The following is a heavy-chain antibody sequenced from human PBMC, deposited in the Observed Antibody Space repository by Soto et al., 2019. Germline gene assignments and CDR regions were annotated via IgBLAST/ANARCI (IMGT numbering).Heavy chain of an antibody. CDR2: IHNDGSTT. CDR1: GFTFSSYW. J-gene: IGHJ4*01. Sequence: EVQLVESEGGLVQPGGSVRLSCAASGFTFSSYWMHWVRQAPGKGLMWVSRIHNDGSTTRYADSVKGRFTISRDNAKNTLYLQMSSLRVEDTAVYYCARDNWSSYWGQGTLVIVSS. V-gene: IGHV3-74*01. CDR3: ARDNWSSY. D-gene: IGHD1-20*01.